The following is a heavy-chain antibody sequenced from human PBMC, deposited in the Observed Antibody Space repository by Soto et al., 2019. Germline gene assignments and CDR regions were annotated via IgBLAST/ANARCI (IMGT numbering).Heavy chain of an antibody. CDR1: GGSFSGYY. CDR2: INHSGST. D-gene: IGHD6-13*01. CDR3: ARRPLVAAGTRDFDY. V-gene: IGHV4-34*01. J-gene: IGHJ4*02. Sequence: QVQLQQWGAGLLKPSETLSLICAVYGGSFSGYYWSWIRQSPGKGLEWIGEINHSGSTNYNPSLKSRVTISVDTSKNQFSLNLCSVTAADTAVYYCARRPLVAAGTRDFDYWGQGTLVTVSS.